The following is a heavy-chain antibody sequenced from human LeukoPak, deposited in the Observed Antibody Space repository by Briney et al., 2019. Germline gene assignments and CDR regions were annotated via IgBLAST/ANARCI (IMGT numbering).Heavy chain of an antibody. CDR1: GFTFSDYY. J-gene: IGHJ3*02. V-gene: IGHV3-11*04. Sequence: PGGSLRLSCVASGFTFSDYYMSWIRQAPGKGLEWVSYISSSGSTIYYADSVKGRFTISRDNAKNSVYLQMNSLRAEDTAVYYCARDLGLHHASDIWGQGTMVTISS. CDR3: ARDLGLHHASDI. D-gene: IGHD3-10*01. CDR2: ISSSGSTI.